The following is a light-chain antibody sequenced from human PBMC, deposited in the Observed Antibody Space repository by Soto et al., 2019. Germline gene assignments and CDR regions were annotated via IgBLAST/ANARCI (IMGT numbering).Light chain of an antibody. CDR1: SSNIGNNA. CDR2: YDD. Sequence: QSVLTQPPSVSDAPRQRVTISCSGSSSNIGNNAVNWYQQLPGKAPKLLIYYDDLLPSGVSDRFSGSKSGTSASLDISGLQSEDEADYYCAAWDDSLIAVVFGGGTKLTVL. V-gene: IGLV1-36*01. J-gene: IGLJ2*01. CDR3: AAWDDSLIAVV.